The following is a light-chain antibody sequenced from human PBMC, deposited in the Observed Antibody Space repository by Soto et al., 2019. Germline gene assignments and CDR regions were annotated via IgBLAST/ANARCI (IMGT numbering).Light chain of an antibody. CDR1: QSISSY. J-gene: IGKJ1*01. Sequence: EIQLTQSPSVLSASVGDTVTITCRASQSISSYLNWYQQKPGKXPXXLIYAASSLQSGVPSRFSGSGSGTDFTLTISSLQPEDSATYYCQQSYSTPTFGQGTKVDI. CDR3: QQSYSTPT. CDR2: AAS. V-gene: IGKV1-39*01.